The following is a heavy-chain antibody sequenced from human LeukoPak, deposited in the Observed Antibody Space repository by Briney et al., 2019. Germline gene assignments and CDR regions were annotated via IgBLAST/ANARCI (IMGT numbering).Heavy chain of an antibody. V-gene: IGHV4-34*01. CDR1: GGSFSGYY. CDR2: INHSGST. D-gene: IGHD6-19*01. Sequence: PSETLSLTCAVYGGSFSGYYWSWIRQPPGKGLEWIGEINHSGSTNYNPSLKSRVTISVDTSKNQFSLKLSSVTAADTAVYYCARQAALNSSEYYFDYWGQGTLVTVSS. CDR3: ARQAALNSSEYYFDY. J-gene: IGHJ4*02.